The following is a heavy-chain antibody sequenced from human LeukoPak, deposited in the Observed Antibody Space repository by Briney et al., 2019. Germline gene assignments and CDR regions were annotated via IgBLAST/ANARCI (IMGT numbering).Heavy chain of an antibody. Sequence: ASVKVSCKASGYTCTSYGISWVRQAPGQGLEWMGIINPSGGSTSYAQKFQGRVTMTRDMSTSTVYMELSSLRSEDTAVYYCARAWSYYNGDYYYMDVWGKGTTVTVSS. CDR3: ARAWSYYNGDYYYMDV. J-gene: IGHJ6*03. CDR2: INPSGGST. CDR1: GYTCTSYG. V-gene: IGHV1-46*01. D-gene: IGHD3-10*01.